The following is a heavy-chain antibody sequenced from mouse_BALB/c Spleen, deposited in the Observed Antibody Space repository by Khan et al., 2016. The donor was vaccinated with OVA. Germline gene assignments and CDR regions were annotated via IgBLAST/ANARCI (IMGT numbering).Heavy chain of an antibody. Sequence: QVQLQQPGAELAKPGASVKMSCKASGYTFINYWILWVKQRPGQGLEWIGYINPSTGYTEYNQNFKDKATLTADKSSNTAYMQLSSLTSEDSAVYYCARRGLRWDFDYWGQGTTLTVSS. CDR2: INPSTGYT. CDR1: GYTFINYW. J-gene: IGHJ2*01. V-gene: IGHV1-7*01. D-gene: IGHD1-1*01. CDR3: ARRGLRWDFDY.